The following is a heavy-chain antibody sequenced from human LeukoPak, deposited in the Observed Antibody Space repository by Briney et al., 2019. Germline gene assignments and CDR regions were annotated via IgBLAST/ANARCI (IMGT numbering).Heavy chain of an antibody. J-gene: IGHJ4*02. CDR2: IIPSGDTT. D-gene: IGHD6-13*01. V-gene: IGHV1-46*04. CDR1: GNSFTSDY. CDR3: ARDGSKWNFDY. Sequence: ASVKVSCKASGNSFTSDYMHWVRQAPGQGLEWVGRIIPSGDTTHYAQKLQGRVSITRDTSTSTVYMVLSSLTSEDTAVYYCARDGSKWNFDYWGQGTLVTVSS.